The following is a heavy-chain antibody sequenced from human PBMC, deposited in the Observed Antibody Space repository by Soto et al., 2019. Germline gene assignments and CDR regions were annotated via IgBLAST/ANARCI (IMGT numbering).Heavy chain of an antibody. CDR2: ISAYNSNT. V-gene: IGHV1-18*01. D-gene: IGHD3-10*01. Sequence: QVQLVQSGAEVKKPGASVKVSCKASGYTFTTYGISWVRQAPGQGLEWMGWISAYNSNTNYAQKLQGRVTMTTDTSESTAYMELRSPRSDETAVYYCARREYYGSGSLKYWGQGTLVTVSS. CDR1: GYTFTTYG. J-gene: IGHJ4*02. CDR3: ARREYYGSGSLKY.